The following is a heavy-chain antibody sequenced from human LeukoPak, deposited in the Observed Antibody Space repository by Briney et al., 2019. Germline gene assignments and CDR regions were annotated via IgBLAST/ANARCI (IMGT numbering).Heavy chain of an antibody. CDR3: AKDSDYYDSSGYTDYFDY. Sequence: GGSLRLSCAASGFTFSSYAMSWVRQAPGKGLEWVSAISGSGGSTYYADSVKGRFTISRDNSKNTLYLQMNSLRAEDTAVYYCAKDSDYYDSSGYTDYFDYWGQGTLVTVSS. V-gene: IGHV3-23*01. D-gene: IGHD3-22*01. CDR1: GFTFSSYA. J-gene: IGHJ4*02. CDR2: ISGSGGST.